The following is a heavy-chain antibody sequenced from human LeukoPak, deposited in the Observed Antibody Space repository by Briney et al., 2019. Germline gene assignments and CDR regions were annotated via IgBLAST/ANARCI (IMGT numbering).Heavy chain of an antibody. CDR3: ARGRYESTRLSADYYYYMDV. CDR1: GGSITGYY. V-gene: IGHV4-4*07. J-gene: IGHJ6*03. CDR2: IYTSGST. Sequence: SETLSLTCTVSGGSITGYYWSWIRQPAGKGLEWIGRIYTSGSTIYNPSLKSRVTMSVDTSKNQVSLRLSSVTAADTAVYYCARGRYESTRLSADYYYYMDVWGKGTTVTVSS. D-gene: IGHD1-14*01.